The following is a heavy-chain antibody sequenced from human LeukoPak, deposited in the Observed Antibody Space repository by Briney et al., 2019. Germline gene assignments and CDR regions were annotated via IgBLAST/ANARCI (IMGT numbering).Heavy chain of an antibody. CDR1: GGSFSGYY. CDR3: ARGGYDFWSGYYPNFDY. CDR2: INHSGST. D-gene: IGHD3-3*01. J-gene: IGHJ4*02. Sequence: PSETLSLTCAVYGGSFSGYYWSWIRQPPGKGLEWLGEINHSGSTNYNPSLKSRVTISVDTSKNQFSLKLSSVTAADTAVYYCARGGYDFWSGYYPNFDYWGQGTLVTVSS. V-gene: IGHV4-34*01.